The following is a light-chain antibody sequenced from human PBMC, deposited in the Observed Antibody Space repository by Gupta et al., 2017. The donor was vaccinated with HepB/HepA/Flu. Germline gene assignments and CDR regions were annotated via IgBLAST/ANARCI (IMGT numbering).Light chain of an antibody. J-gene: IGLJ3*02. Sequence: QSVLTQPPSASGTPGKRVTISCSGRSSNIGSNFGYWYQQLPGTAPQLLIYRNNQRPSGFPYRFSGSKSGTSASLAIIGLLSEDEADYYCAAWDNSLSGWVFGGGTKLTVL. V-gene: IGLV1-47*01. CDR2: RNN. CDR1: SSNIGSNF. CDR3: AAWDNSLSGWV.